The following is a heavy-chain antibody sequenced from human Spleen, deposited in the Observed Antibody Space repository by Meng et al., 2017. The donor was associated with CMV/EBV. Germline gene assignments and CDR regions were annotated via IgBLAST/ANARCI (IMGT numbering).Heavy chain of an antibody. CDR3: ASAYCSSTSCYYSDY. J-gene: IGHJ4*02. V-gene: IGHV4-39*07. D-gene: IGHD2-2*01. CDR1: GGSISRSNYY. Sequence: GSLRLSCSVSGGSISRSNYYWGWIRQPPGKGLEWIGCIYYSGSTYFNPSLKSRVTISVDTSKNQFSLKVSSVTAADTAVYYCASAYCSSTSCYYSDYWGQGTLVTVSS. CDR2: IYYSGST.